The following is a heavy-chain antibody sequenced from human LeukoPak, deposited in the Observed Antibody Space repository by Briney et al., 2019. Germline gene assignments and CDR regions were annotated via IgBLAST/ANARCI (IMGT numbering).Heavy chain of an antibody. D-gene: IGHD3-10*01. CDR1: GGSINSGGYS. CDR3: ASNYGYGSGSPFDY. V-gene: IGHV4-30-2*01. CDR2: IYHSGST. Sequence: SETLSLTCAVSGGSINSGGYSWSWIRQPPGKGLEWIGYIYHSGSTYYNPSLKSRVTISVDRSKNQFSLKLSSVTAADTAVYYCASNYGYGSGSPFDYWGQGTLVTVSS. J-gene: IGHJ4*02.